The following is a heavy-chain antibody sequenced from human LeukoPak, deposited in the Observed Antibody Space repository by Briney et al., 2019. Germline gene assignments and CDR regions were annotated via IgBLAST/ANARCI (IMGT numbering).Heavy chain of an antibody. J-gene: IGHJ4*02. CDR2: IYYSGST. CDR3: ARGQWRAARLFKGLDYYFDY. CDR1: GGSISSSSYY. Sequence: SETLSLTCTVSGGSISSSSYYWGWIRQRPGKGLEWIGSIYYSGSTYYNPSVKSRVTISVDTSKNQFSLELSSVTAADTAVYYCARGQWRAARLFKGLDYYFDYWGQGTLVTVSS. V-gene: IGHV4-39*07. D-gene: IGHD6-6*01.